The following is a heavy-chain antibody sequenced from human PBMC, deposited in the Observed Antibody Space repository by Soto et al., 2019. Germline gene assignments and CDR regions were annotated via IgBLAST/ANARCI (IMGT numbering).Heavy chain of an antibody. V-gene: IGHV4-59*02. CDR1: GASVSDGY. CDR2: MYFGGKF. J-gene: IGHJ5*02. Sequence: PSETLALPCTVSGASVSDGYWSWIRQPPGKGLQWSGFMYFGGKFNYNPSLSSRVTLSVETSKNQLSLKGTSSTASDTAVYYCARSYYDSTRFEVDPWGQGTLVTGSS. CDR3: ARSYYDSTRFEVDP. D-gene: IGHD3-22*01.